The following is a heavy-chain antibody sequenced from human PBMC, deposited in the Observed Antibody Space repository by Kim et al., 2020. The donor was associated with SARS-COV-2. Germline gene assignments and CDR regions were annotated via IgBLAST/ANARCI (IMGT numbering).Heavy chain of an antibody. J-gene: IGHJ4*02. CDR3: AKVYGQDSSTWLDFDY. D-gene: IGHD3-10*01. CDR2: IRGDAKSK. Sequence: GGSLRLSCAASGFNFIKYVMTWVRQAPGKGLEWVSAIRGDAKSKYCSDSVKGRFTISRDNSQNTLYLQMSSLTAEDTAIYYCAKVYGQDSSTWLDFDYWGPGTLVTVSS. CDR1: GFNFIKYV. V-gene: IGHV3-23*05.